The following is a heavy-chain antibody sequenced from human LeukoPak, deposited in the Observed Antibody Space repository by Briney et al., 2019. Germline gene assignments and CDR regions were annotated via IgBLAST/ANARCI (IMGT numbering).Heavy chain of an antibody. J-gene: IGHJ4*02. V-gene: IGHV4-39*07. D-gene: IGHD3-22*01. CDR3: ARGPYDSTFDY. CDR2: IYYSGST. CDR1: GGSISSSSYY. Sequence: ASETLSLTCTVSGGSISSSSYYWGWIRQPPGKGLEWIGSIYYSGSTYYNPSLKSRVTISVDKSKNQFSLKLSSVTAADTAVYYYARGPYDSTFDYWGQGTLVTVSS.